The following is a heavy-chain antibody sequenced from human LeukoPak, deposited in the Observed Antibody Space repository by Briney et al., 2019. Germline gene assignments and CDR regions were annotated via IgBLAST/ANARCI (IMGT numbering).Heavy chain of an antibody. J-gene: IGHJ4*02. CDR2: IYYSGST. D-gene: IGHD5-18*01. CDR3: AGIGIDTAMALDY. V-gene: IGHV4-39*07. Sequence: SETLSLTCTVSGGSISSSSYYWGWIRQPPGKGLEWIGSIYYSGSTYYNPSLKSRVTISVDTSKNQFSLKLSSVTAADTAVYYCAGIGIDTAMALDYWGQGTLVTVSS. CDR1: GGSISSSSYY.